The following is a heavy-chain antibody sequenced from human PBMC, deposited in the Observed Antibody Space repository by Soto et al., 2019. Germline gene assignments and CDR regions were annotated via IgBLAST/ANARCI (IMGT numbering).Heavy chain of an antibody. D-gene: IGHD1-1*01. Sequence: QVQLVESGGGLVKPGGSLRLSCAASGFTFSDYYTSWIRQAPGKGLEWVSYISSSSSYTNYADSVKGRFTISRDNAKNSLYLQMNSLRAEDTALYYCARHSRGYTDYGMDVWGQGTTVTVSS. CDR3: ARHSRGYTDYGMDV. V-gene: IGHV3-11*06. CDR2: ISSSSSYT. CDR1: GFTFSDYY. J-gene: IGHJ6*02.